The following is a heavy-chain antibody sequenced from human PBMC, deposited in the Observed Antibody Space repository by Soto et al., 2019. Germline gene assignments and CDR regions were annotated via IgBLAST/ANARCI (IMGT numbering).Heavy chain of an antibody. V-gene: IGHV4-34*01. J-gene: IGHJ5*02. CDR3: ARGGSGSDYVLFDP. D-gene: IGHD1-26*01. CDR2: INHSGST. Sequence: SETLSLTCAVYGGSFSGYYWSWIRQPPGKGLEWIGEINHSGSTNYNPSIKSRVTITVDTSKNQFPLKLSSVTAADTAVNYYARGGSGSDYVLFDPWGQGTLV. CDR1: GGSFSGYY.